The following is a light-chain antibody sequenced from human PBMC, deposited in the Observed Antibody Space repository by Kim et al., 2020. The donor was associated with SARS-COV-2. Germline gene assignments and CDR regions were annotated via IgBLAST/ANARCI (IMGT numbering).Light chain of an antibody. Sequence: QSALTQPHSVSGSPGQSVAISCTGTSSDVGSRHYVFWYQHHPGKAPRLIIYNVNKRPSGVSDRFSGSKSGNTASLIISGLQAEDEADYYCCSYGGLYNYFFGTGTKVTVL. CDR1: SSDVGSRHY. J-gene: IGLJ1*01. CDR2: NVN. V-gene: IGLV2-11*01. CDR3: CSYGGLYNYF.